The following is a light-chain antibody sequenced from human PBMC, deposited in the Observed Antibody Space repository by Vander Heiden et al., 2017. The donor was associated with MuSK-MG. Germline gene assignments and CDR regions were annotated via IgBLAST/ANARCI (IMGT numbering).Light chain of an antibody. CDR1: QSISSY. CDR2: AAS. CDR3: QQCDSTLLT. V-gene: IGKV1-39*01. J-gene: IGKJ3*01. Sequence: DIQMTQSPSSLSASVGDRVTITCRASQSISSYLNWYQQKPGKAPKLLIYAASSLQSGVPSRFSGSGSGTDFTLTISRLQPADFATYYCQQCDSTLLTFGHGTKVDIK.